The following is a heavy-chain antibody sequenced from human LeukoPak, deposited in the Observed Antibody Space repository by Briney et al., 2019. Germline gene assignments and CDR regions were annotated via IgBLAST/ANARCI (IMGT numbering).Heavy chain of an antibody. D-gene: IGHD2-15*01. V-gene: IGHV3-53*01. Sequence: GGSLRLSCAASGFTVSSNYMSWVRQAPGKGLEWVSVIYSGGSTYYADSVKVRLTISRDNSKNTLYLQMNSLRAEDTAVYYCARAIWGYCSGGSCYGYYFDYWGQGTLVTVSS. J-gene: IGHJ4*02. CDR2: IYSGGST. CDR3: ARAIWGYCSGGSCYGYYFDY. CDR1: GFTVSSNY.